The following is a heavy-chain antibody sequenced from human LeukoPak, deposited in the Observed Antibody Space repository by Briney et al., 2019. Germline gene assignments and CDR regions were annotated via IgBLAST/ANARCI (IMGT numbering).Heavy chain of an antibody. V-gene: IGHV4-34*01. Sequence: SETLSLTCAVYGGSFSGYYWSWIRQPPGKGLEWIGEINHSGSTNYNPSLKSRVTISVDTSKNQFSLKLSSVTAADTAVYYCARGRRGSSGWCLDYWGQGTLVTVSS. D-gene: IGHD6-19*01. CDR1: GGSFSGYY. CDR2: INHSGST. J-gene: IGHJ4*02. CDR3: ARGRRGSSGWCLDY.